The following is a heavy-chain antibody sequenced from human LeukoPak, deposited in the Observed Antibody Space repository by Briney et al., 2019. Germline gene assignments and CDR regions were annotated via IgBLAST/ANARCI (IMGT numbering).Heavy chain of an antibody. CDR3: ARYRGYNYDYAIDY. Sequence: TGGSLRLSCAASGFTFSSYAMSWVRQAPGKGLEWVSAVSGSGGATYYSGSVKGRFAISRDNSKNTLYLQMNGLRAEDTAVYYCARYRGYNYDYAIDYWGQGTLVTVSS. J-gene: IGHJ4*02. CDR2: VSGSGGAT. CDR1: GFTFSSYA. V-gene: IGHV3-23*01. D-gene: IGHD5-18*01.